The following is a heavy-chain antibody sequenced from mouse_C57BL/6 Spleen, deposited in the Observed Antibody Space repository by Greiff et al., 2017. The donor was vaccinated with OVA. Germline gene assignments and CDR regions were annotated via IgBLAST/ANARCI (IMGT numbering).Heavy chain of an antibody. D-gene: IGHD1-1*01. J-gene: IGHJ1*03. CDR3: ARDYYGSSYGYFDV. V-gene: IGHV1-12*01. Sequence: LQQSGAELVRPGASVKMSCKASGYTFTSYNMHWVKQTPRQGLEWIGAIYPGNGDTSYNQKFKGKATLTVDKSSSTAYMQLSSLTSEDSAVYFWARDYYGSSYGYFDVWGTGTTVTVSS. CDR1: GYTFTSYN. CDR2: IYPGNGDT.